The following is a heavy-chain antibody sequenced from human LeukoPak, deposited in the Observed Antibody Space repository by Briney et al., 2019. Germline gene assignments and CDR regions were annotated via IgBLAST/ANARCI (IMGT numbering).Heavy chain of an antibody. CDR3: ARDLHYYGSGSSTRPNYYYYGMDV. Sequence: GAAVILSCVALGLTDSIDYMSWVHQAPRPGLEWVSIFYCRCYTYYADSVKGRFTISRDNSQNTLYLQMNSLRAEDTAVYYCARDLHYYGSGSSTRPNYYYYGMDVWGKGTTVTVSS. CDR2: FYCRCYT. J-gene: IGHJ6*04. V-gene: IGHV3-53*01. D-gene: IGHD3-10*01. CDR1: GLTDSIDY.